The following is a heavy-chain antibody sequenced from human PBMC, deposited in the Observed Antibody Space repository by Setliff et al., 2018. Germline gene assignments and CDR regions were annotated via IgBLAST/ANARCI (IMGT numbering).Heavy chain of an antibody. Sequence: VASVKVSCKASGYTFTSYGISWVRQAPGQGLEWMGWISAYNGNTNYAQKLQGRVTMTTDTSTSIAYMELRSLRSDDTAVYYCARGPPDFVVVPAAAKFDFWGQGTLVTVSS. CDR3: ARGPPDFVVVPAAAKFDF. CDR1: GYTFTSYG. CDR2: ISAYNGNT. D-gene: IGHD2-2*01. V-gene: IGHV1-18*01. J-gene: IGHJ4*02.